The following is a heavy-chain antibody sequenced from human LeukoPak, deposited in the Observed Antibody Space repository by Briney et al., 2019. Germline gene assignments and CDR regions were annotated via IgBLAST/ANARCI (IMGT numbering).Heavy chain of an antibody. Sequence: GGSLRLSCAASRFTFSNYAMSWVRQAPGKGLGWVSAITGSGDYTDYADSVKGRFTISRDNSKNTAYLQMNSLRAEDTAVYYCVKRVRDYGGNRGDGAFDIWGQGTMVTVSS. CDR1: RFTFSNYA. V-gene: IGHV3-23*01. D-gene: IGHD4-23*01. CDR3: VKRVRDYGGNRGDGAFDI. CDR2: ITGSGDYT. J-gene: IGHJ3*02.